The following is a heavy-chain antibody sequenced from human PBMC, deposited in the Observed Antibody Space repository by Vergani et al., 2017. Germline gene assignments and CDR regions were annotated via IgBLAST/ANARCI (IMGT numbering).Heavy chain of an antibody. CDR1: GFTFSSYW. Sequence: EVQLVESGGGLVQPGGSLRLSCAASGFTFSSYWMHWVRQAPGKGLVWVSRINSDGSSTSYADSVKGRFTISRDNAKNTLYLQMNSLRAEDTAVYYCAKEKYYYDSSGYYADHDAFDIWGQGTMVTVSS. CDR2: INSDGSST. V-gene: IGHV3-74*01. CDR3: AKEKYYYDSSGYYADHDAFDI. J-gene: IGHJ3*02. D-gene: IGHD3-22*01.